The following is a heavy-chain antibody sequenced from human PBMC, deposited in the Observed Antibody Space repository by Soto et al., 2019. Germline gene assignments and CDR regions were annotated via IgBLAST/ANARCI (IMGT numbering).Heavy chain of an antibody. J-gene: IGHJ6*02. CDR3: ARQYYYESSVSMKYFLGLDV. CDR1: GYTFTSYY. V-gene: IGHV1-46*01. CDR2: INPSGGST. Sequence: ASVKVSCKSSGYTFTSYYIHWVRQAPGQGLEWMGIINPSGGSTSYAQRFQGRVTMTRDTSTSTVYMELSSLRSEDTAVYYCARQYYYESSVSMKYFLGLDVWGQGTTVTVS. D-gene: IGHD3-22*01.